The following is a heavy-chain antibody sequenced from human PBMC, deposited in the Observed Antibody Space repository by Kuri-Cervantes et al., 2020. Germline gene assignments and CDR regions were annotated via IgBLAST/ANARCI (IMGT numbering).Heavy chain of an antibody. J-gene: IGHJ3*02. D-gene: IGHD6-19*01. CDR1: GYTFTSYY. CDR3: ASSRRRGSGWSSAFDI. CDR2: INPSGGST. V-gene: IGHV1-46*01. Sequence: GGSLRLSCKASGYTFTSYYMHWVRQAPGQGLEWMGIINPSGGSTSYAQKFQGRVTMTRDTSTRTVYMELRSLRSDDTAVYYCASSRRRGSGWSSAFDIWGQGTMVTVSS.